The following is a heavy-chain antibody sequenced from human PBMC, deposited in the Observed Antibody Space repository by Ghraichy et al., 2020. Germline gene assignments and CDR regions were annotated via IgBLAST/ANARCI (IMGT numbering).Heavy chain of an antibody. CDR1: GFTFRSYA. CDR3: AKRSAQWCFDL. Sequence: GGSLRLSCAASGFTFRSYAMSWVRQAPGKGLEWVSEISDNGGGTRYADSVKGRFTISRDNPKNTLYLQINSLRGEDTARYYCAKRSAQWCFDLWGRGTLVTVSS. J-gene: IGHJ2*01. V-gene: IGHV3-23*01. CDR2: ISDNGGGT.